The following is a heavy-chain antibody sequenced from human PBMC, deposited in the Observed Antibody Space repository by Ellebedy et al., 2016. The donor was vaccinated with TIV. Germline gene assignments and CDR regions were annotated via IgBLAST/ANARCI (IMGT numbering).Heavy chain of an antibody. CDR1: GFSFSTYA. CDR2: IADNGAGT. V-gene: IGHV3-23*01. D-gene: IGHD2-21*02. CDR3: AKYCGPSNCYSGFDD. Sequence: GESLKISCAGSGFSFSTYAMTWVRQAPGQGLEWVSAIADNGAGTYYADSVKGRFTISRDNSKNTLYLQMNSLRVEDTAVYYCAKYCGPSNCYSGFDDWGQGTLVTVSS. J-gene: IGHJ4*02.